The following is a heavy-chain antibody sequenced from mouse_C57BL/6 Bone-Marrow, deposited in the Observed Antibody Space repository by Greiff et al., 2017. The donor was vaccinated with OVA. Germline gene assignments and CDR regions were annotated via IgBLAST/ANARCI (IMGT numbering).Heavy chain of an antibody. CDR1: GFTFNTYA. V-gene: IGHV10-3*01. CDR2: IRSKSSNYAT. Sequence: GGGLVQPKGSLKLSCAASGFTFNTYAMHWVRQAPGKGLEWVARIRSKSSNYATYYADSVKDRFTISRDDSQSMLYLQMNNLKTEDTAMYYCVRDENYSNYEGFAYWGQGTLVTVSA. J-gene: IGHJ3*01. D-gene: IGHD2-5*01. CDR3: VRDENYSNYEGFAY.